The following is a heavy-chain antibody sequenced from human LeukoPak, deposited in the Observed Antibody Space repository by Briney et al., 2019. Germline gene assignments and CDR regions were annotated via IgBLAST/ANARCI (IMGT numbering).Heavy chain of an antibody. CDR2: ISSGNTYI. D-gene: IGHD1-1*01. CDR3: ARGGYAYPNAY. V-gene: IGHV3-21*01. Sequence: PGGSLRLSCAASGFTFSTYTMNWVRQAPGKGLQWVSSISSGNTYIYYADSSKGRFTISRDNAKNSLYLQMNSLRVEDTAVYYCARGGYAYPNAYWGQGTLVTVSS. J-gene: IGHJ4*02. CDR1: GFTFSTYT.